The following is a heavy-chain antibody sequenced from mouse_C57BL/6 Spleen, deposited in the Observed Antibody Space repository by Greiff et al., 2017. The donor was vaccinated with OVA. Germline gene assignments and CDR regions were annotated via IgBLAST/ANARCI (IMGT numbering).Heavy chain of an antibody. V-gene: IGHV1-26*01. Sequence: EVQLQQSGPELVKPGASVKISCKASGYTFTDYYMNWVKQSHGKSLEWIGDINPNNGGTSYNQKFKGKATLTVDKSSSTAYMELRSLTSEDSAVYYCASSYYYGSSYLDYWGQGTTLTVSS. J-gene: IGHJ2*01. CDR3: ASSYYYGSSYLDY. D-gene: IGHD1-1*01. CDR1: GYTFTDYY. CDR2: INPNNGGT.